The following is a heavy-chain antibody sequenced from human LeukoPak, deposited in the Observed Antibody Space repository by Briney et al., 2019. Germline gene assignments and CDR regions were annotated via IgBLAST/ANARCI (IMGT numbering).Heavy chain of an antibody. J-gene: IGHJ3*02. CDR1: GFTFSSYS. D-gene: IGHD6-13*01. CDR2: ISSSTNYI. Sequence: GGSLRLSCAASGFTFSSYSMNWVRQAPGKGLEWVSFISSSTNYIYYADSVKGRFTISRDNAKNSLYLQMNSLRAEDTAVYYCARLYSSSWFDAFDIWGQGTMVTVSS. CDR3: ARLYSSSWFDAFDI. V-gene: IGHV3-21*01.